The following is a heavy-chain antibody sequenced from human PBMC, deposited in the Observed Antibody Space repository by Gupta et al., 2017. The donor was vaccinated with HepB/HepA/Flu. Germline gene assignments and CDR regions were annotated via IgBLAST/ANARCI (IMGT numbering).Heavy chain of an antibody. V-gene: IGHV1-18*01. D-gene: IGHD1-1*01. CDR1: GYKFSSFG. CDR3: ARWYTAFDY. Sequence: QVHLEQSAAEVKKPGATVKVSCKASGYKFSSFGISWVRQAPGQGLEYMGWISAYNGVTSSAPKFQGRLNLTTDTSASTAYMELRGLTSDDTAIYYCARWYTAFDYWGRGTLVPVSS. J-gene: IGHJ4*02. CDR2: ISAYNGVT.